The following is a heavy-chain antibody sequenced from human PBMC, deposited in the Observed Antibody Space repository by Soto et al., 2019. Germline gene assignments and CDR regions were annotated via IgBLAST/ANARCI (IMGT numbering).Heavy chain of an antibody. J-gene: IGHJ4*02. CDR2: INPSGGST. CDR3: ARYTSSIAAPDY. CDR1: GYTFTGYY. V-gene: IGHV1-46*01. D-gene: IGHD6-6*01. Sequence: GASVKVSCKASGYTFTGYYMHWVRQAPGQGLEWMGIINPSGGSTSYAQKFQGRVTMTRDTSTSTVYMELSSLRSEDTAVYYCARYTSSIAAPDYWGQGTLVTAPQ.